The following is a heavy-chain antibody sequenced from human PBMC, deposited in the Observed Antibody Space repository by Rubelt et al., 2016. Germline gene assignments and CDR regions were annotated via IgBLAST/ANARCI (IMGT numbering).Heavy chain of an antibody. CDR1: GGSISGYY. CDR2: LSYTGST. CDR3: ARDTVARRQDVQDY. Sequence: QVQLQESGPGLVKPSETLSLTCSVSGGSISGYYWNWIRQPPGKGLEWIGSLSYTGSTSYNPSLKSRVTISLHTSNRQFSLNLTSVTAADTAVYFCARDTVARRQDVQDYWGQGTLVTVSS. D-gene: IGHD6-19*01. J-gene: IGHJ4*02. V-gene: IGHV4-39*07.